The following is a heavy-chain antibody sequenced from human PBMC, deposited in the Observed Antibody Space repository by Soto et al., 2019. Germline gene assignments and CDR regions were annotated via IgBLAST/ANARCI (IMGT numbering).Heavy chain of an antibody. J-gene: IGHJ4*01. Sequence: SETLSLTCAVSGGSISSGGYSWSWIRQPPGKGLEWIGYVYHSGSTYYNPSLKSRVTISVDTSKDQFSLKLSSVTAADTAVYFCARVRGFRIFYEGGGYYSRPTFFDYWGHGTLVTVSS. V-gene: IGHV4-30-2*02. CDR2: VYHSGST. D-gene: IGHD3-22*01. CDR3: ARVRGFRIFYEGGGYYSRPTFFDY. CDR1: GGSISSGGYS.